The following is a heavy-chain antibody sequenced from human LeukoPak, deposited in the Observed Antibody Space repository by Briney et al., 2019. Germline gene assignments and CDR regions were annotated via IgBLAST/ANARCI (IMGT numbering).Heavy chain of an antibody. D-gene: IGHD1-26*01. CDR3: ARGFELFIDY. CDR2: IYYSGST. Sequence: PSETLSLTCTVSGGSISSYYWSWLRQPPGKGLEWIGYIYYSGSTNYNPSLTSRVTISVDTSTNQFPLKLSSVTAADTAVYYCARGFELFIDYWGQGTLVTVSS. V-gene: IGHV4-59*01. CDR1: GGSISSYY. J-gene: IGHJ4*02.